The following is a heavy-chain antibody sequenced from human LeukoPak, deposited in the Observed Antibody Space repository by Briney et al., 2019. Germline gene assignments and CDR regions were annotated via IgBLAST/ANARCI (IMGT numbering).Heavy chain of an antibody. D-gene: IGHD3-22*01. CDR3: ARAYYYDTNYNFQH. CDR2: IKTDGSET. CDR1: GFTLSSYW. V-gene: IGHV3-7*04. J-gene: IGHJ1*01. Sequence: GGSLRLSCAASGFTLSSYWMSWVRQAPGKGLELEWVANIKTDGSETAYVDSVKGRFTISRDNAKNSLYLQMNSLRAEDTAVYYCARAYYYDTNYNFQHWGQGTLVTVSS.